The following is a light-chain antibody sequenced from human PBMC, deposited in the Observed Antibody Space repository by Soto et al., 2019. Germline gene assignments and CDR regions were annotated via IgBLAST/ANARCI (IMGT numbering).Light chain of an antibody. Sequence: QTVVTQEPSLTVSPGGTVTLTCATSTGAVTSGNYPNWFQQKPGQAPRALIYSTNHKYSWTPARFSGSLLGGKAALTLSGVQPEDEADYYCLLYYGGQLGVFGGGTKLTVL. CDR1: TGAVTSGNY. V-gene: IGLV7-43*01. J-gene: IGLJ2*01. CDR2: STN. CDR3: LLYYGGQLGV.